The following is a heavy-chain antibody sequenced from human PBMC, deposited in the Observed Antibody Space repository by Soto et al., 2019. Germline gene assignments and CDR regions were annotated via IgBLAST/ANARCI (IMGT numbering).Heavy chain of an antibody. CDR3: ARVDTPTVRVGMDV. D-gene: IGHD2-15*01. Sequence: PGGSLRLSCAASGFTFSSYGMHWVRQAPGKGLEWVAVISYDGSNKYYADSVKGRFTISRDNSKNTLYLQMSSLRVEDTAVYYCARVDTPTVRVGMDVWGQGTTVTVSS. CDR1: GFTFSSYG. J-gene: IGHJ6*02. V-gene: IGHV3-30*03. CDR2: ISYDGSNK.